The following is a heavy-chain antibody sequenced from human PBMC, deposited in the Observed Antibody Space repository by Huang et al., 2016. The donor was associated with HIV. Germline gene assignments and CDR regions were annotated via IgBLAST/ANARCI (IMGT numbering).Heavy chain of an antibody. CDR3: ARTEMEYYYGSSGYYPDY. CDR1: GFDFSKYS. J-gene: IGHJ4*02. D-gene: IGHD3-22*01. Sequence: EVQLVESGGALVQPGGSLKLSCVVSGFDFSKYSMNWVRQARGKGLEWVSYISGTSSNIYYAESVKGRFTISRDNAKNSVFLQMRSLRAEDTALYYCARTEMEYYYGSSGYYPDYWGQGTQVTVSS. V-gene: IGHV3-48*01. CDR2: ISGTSSNI.